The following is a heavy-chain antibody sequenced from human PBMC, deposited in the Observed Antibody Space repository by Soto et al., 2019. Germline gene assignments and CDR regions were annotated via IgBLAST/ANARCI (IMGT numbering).Heavy chain of an antibody. Sequence: GGSLRLSCEASGFTISECSMNWVRQAPGKGLEWLAYITIRTGNVLYADSVRGRFTISADNAENSVILQMNSLRDEDSAVYYCARDRVESGYPEYFQNWGQGT. V-gene: IGHV3-48*02. J-gene: IGHJ1*01. D-gene: IGHD3-22*01. CDR3: ARDRVESGYPEYFQN. CDR1: GFTISECS. CDR2: ITIRTGNV.